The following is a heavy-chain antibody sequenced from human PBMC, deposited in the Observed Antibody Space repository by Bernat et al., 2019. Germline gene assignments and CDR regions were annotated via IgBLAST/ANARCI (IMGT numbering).Heavy chain of an antibody. CDR2: ILYNGHNE. CDR1: GFIFSSYA. V-gene: IGHV3-30*16. Sequence: QVHLVESGGGVVQPGRSLRLSCAASGFIFSSYAMHWVRQAPGKGLEWVAVILYNGHNEDYADSVKGRFTISRDNSKNTVYLQMNNLREEETAVFYCGRGRTKGTMGGGGGIDYWGRGTLVTVSS. CDR3: GRGRTKGTMGGGGGIDY. J-gene: IGHJ4*02. D-gene: IGHD4-17*01.